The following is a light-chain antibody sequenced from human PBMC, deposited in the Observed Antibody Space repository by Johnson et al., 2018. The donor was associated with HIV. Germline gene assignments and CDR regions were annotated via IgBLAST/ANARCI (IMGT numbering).Light chain of an antibody. J-gene: IGLJ1*01. CDR2: DNN. CDR3: GTWDSSLYAYV. Sequence: QSVLTQPPSVSAAPGQKVTISCSGSSSNIGNNYVSWYQQLPRTAPKLLIYDNNKRPSGIPDRFSGSKSGTSVTLAITGLKTGDEADYYCGTWDSSLYAYVFGTGTKVTAL. CDR1: SSNIGNNY. V-gene: IGLV1-51*01.